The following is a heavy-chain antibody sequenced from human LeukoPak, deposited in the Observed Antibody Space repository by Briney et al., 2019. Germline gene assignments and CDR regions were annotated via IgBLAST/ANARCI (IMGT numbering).Heavy chain of an antibody. J-gene: IGHJ4*02. Sequence: GGSLRLSCAASGFTFSSYSMNWVRQAPGKGLEWVSSISSSNSYIYYADSVKGRFTISRDNAKNSLYLQMNSLRAEDTAVYYCARAQDYDFWSGYPPDYWGQGTLVTVSS. D-gene: IGHD3-3*01. CDR1: GFTFSSYS. V-gene: IGHV3-21*01. CDR2: ISSSNSYI. CDR3: ARAQDYDFWSGYPPDY.